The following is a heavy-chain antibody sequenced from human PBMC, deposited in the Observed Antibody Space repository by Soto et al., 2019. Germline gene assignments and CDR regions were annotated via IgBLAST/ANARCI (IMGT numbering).Heavy chain of an antibody. Sequence: SVKVSCKASGFTFTSSAVQWVRQARGQRLEWIGWIVVGSGNTNYAQKFQERVTITRDMSTSTAYMELSSLRSEDTAVYYCAAMFQLERGEAYWGQGTLVTVSS. CDR1: GFTFTSSA. D-gene: IGHD1-1*01. V-gene: IGHV1-58*01. J-gene: IGHJ4*02. CDR3: AAMFQLERGEAY. CDR2: IVVGSGNT.